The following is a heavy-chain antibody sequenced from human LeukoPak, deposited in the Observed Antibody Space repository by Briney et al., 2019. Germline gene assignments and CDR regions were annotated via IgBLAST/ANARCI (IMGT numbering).Heavy chain of an antibody. J-gene: IGHJ4*02. Sequence: GGSLRLSCATSGFTFSSDWMSWGRQAPGKGLEWVAKINQDGSERYYADSVKGRFTISRDNAKNSLSLEMNSLRAEDTAVYYCARDRWDLDYWGQGTLVTVSS. V-gene: IGHV3-7*01. CDR1: GFTFSSDW. CDR2: INQDGSER. D-gene: IGHD1-26*01. CDR3: ARDRWDLDY.